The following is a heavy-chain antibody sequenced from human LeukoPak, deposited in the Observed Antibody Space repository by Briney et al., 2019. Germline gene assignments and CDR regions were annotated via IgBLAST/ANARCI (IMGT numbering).Heavy chain of an antibody. J-gene: IGHJ6*03. Sequence: SETLSLTCTVSGGSISSSSYYWGWIRQPPGKGLEWIGSIYYSGSTYYNPSLKRRVTISVDTSKNQVSLKLSSVTAADTAVYYCGGYYYYYYYIDVWGKGTTVTVSS. CDR2: IYYSGST. CDR3: GGYYYYYYYIDV. D-gene: IGHD3-22*01. V-gene: IGHV4-39*01. CDR1: GGSISSSSYY.